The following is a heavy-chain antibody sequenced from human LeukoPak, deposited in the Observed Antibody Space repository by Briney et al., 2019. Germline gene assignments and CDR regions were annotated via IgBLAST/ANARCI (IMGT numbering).Heavy chain of an antibody. CDR3: AREEGYCSSTSCYNWFDP. V-gene: IGHV4-30-2*01. CDR1: GGSISSGGYS. Sequence: PSQTLSLTCAVSGGSISSGGYSWSWIRQPPGKGLEWIGYIYRSGSTYYNPSLKSRVTISVDRSKNQFSLKLSSVTAADTAVYYCAREEGYCSSTSCYNWFDPWGQGTLVTVSS. J-gene: IGHJ5*02. D-gene: IGHD2-2*01. CDR2: IYRSGST.